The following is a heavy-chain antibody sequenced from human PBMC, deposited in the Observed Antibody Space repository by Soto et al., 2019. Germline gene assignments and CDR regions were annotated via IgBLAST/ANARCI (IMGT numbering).Heavy chain of an antibody. D-gene: IGHD3-10*01. CDR2: INPYSGGA. J-gene: IGHJ5*02. CDR3: ARVIRGAYYNSPLDT. V-gene: IGHV1-2*02. Sequence: ASVKVSCKASGYTFTGYFMQLVRQAPGQGLEWMGWINPYSGGADYAQSFQGRVTMTRDTSISTVYMELSRLRFDDTAVYYCARVIRGAYYNSPLDTWGQGTVVTVS. CDR1: GYTFTGYF.